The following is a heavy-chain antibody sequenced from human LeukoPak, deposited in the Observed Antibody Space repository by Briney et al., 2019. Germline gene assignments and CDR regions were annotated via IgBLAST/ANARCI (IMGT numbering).Heavy chain of an antibody. CDR2: INSDGSST. Sequence: TGGSLRLSCAASGFTFSSYWMHWVRQAPGKGLVWVSRINSDGSSTSYADSVKGRFTISTDNAKNTLYLQMNSLRDEDTAVYYCARDRYSYGPTAAFDPWGQGTLVTVSS. J-gene: IGHJ5*02. V-gene: IGHV3-74*01. CDR3: ARDRYSYGPTAAFDP. D-gene: IGHD5-18*01. CDR1: GFTFSSYW.